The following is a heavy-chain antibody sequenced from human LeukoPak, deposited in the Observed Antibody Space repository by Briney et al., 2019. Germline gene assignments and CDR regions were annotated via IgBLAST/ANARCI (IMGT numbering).Heavy chain of an antibody. Sequence: GASVKVSCKASGGTFSSYAISWVRQTPGQGLEWMGGIIPIFGTANYAQKFQGRVTITADESTSTAYMELSSLRSEDTAVYYCARGGCSSTSCYTGYYYGMDVWGQGTTVTVSS. D-gene: IGHD2-2*02. CDR2: IIPIFGTA. CDR3: ARGGCSSTSCYTGYYYGMDV. CDR1: GGTFSSYA. V-gene: IGHV1-69*13. J-gene: IGHJ6*02.